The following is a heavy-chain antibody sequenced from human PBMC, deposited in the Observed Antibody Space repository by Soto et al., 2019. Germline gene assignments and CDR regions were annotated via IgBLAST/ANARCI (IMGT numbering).Heavy chain of an antibody. V-gene: IGHV4-59*01. CDR1: GGSISSYY. Sequence: QVQLQESGPGLVKPSETLSLTCTVSGGSISSYYWSWIRQPPGKGLEWIGYIYYSGSTNYNPSLKSRVTLSVDTSKTQFSLQLSSVTAADTAVYYCARSLRQSYYYYYTDVWGKGTTVTVSS. D-gene: IGHD3-16*02. CDR2: IYYSGST. J-gene: IGHJ6*03. CDR3: ARSLRQSYYYYYTDV.